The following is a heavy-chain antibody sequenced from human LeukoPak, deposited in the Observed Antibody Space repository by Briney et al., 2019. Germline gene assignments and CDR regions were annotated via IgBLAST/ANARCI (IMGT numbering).Heavy chain of an antibody. J-gene: IGHJ4*02. CDR1: RFTFSAYY. Sequence: GGSLRLSCAASRFTFSAYYMKWIRQAPGKGLEWVYTISYADSVRGRFTISRDNTKNSLYLQMDSLTAEDTAVYYCARDGGSGWSFDYWGQGILVAVSS. V-gene: IGHV3-11*01. D-gene: IGHD6-19*01. CDR2: TI. CDR3: ARDGGSGWSFDY.